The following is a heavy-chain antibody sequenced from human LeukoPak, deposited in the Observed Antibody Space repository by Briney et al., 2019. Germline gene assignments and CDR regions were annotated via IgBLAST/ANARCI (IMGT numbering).Heavy chain of an antibody. D-gene: IGHD3-3*01. CDR3: ATDRGWRTSGYYLYYFEY. Sequence: PGGSLRLSCAASGFTVSSNYMSWVRQAPGKGLEWVSVIYSGGSTYYADSVKGRFTISRDNSKNTLYLQMSSLRAEDTAVYYCATDRGWRTSGYYLYYFEYWGQGTLVTYSS. V-gene: IGHV3-53*01. CDR1: GFTVSSNY. CDR2: IYSGGST. J-gene: IGHJ4*02.